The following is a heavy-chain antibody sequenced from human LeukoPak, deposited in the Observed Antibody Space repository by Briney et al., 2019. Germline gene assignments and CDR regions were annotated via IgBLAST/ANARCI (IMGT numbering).Heavy chain of an antibody. J-gene: IGHJ5*01. D-gene: IGHD6-19*01. CDR1: GFAFSVNA. Sequence: GGSLRLSCSASGFAFSVNAMSWLRQPLGEGLEWVSTINANSGTTSYAASVRGRFTISRDNSKNTLYLQLNTLRADDTATYYCAKPISGGLAVTADWFHPWGQGTLVVVSS. CDR3: AKPISGGLAVTADWFHP. CDR2: INANSGTT. V-gene: IGHV3-23*01.